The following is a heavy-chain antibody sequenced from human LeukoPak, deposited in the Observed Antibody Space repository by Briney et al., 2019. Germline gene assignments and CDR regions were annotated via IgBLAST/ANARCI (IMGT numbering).Heavy chain of an antibody. Sequence: GGSLRLSCAASGFTFSSYSMNRVRQAPGKGLEWVSSISSSSSYIYYADSVKGRFTISRDNAKNSLYLQMNSLRAEDTAVYYCARDDTVTRGWFDYWGQGTLVTVSS. CDR3: ARDDTVTRGWFDY. D-gene: IGHD4-17*01. CDR2: ISSSSSYI. V-gene: IGHV3-21*01. J-gene: IGHJ4*02. CDR1: GFTFSSYS.